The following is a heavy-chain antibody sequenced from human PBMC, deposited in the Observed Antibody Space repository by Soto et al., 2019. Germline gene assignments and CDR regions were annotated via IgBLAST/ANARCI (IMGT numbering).Heavy chain of an antibody. Sequence: PGESLKISCVASGFTFSNYWMSWVRQSPGKGLEWVANIKQDGSDKYYVDSVKGRFTISRDNAKNQLYLQMNSLRADDTALYYWARWGISPTWCNWGGGTRVTVPS. J-gene: IGHJ1*01. V-gene: IGHV3-7*05. CDR2: IKQDGSDK. CDR3: ARWGISPTWCN. D-gene: IGHD3-16*01. CDR1: GFTFSNYW.